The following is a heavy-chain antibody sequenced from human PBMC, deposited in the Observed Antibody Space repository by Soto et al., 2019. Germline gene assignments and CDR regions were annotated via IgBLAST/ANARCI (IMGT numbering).Heavy chain of an antibody. J-gene: IGHJ4*02. CDR3: ARDYYDSSGYRNLDY. CDR2: IYYSGST. Sequence: QVQLQESGPGLVKPSQTLSLTCTVSGGSISSGGYYWSWIRQHPGKVLEWIGYIYYSGSTYYNPSLKSRVTISVDTSKNPCYLKLSSVTAADTAVYYCARDYYDSSGYRNLDYWGQGTLVTVSS. D-gene: IGHD3-22*01. CDR1: GGSISSGGYY. V-gene: IGHV4-31*03.